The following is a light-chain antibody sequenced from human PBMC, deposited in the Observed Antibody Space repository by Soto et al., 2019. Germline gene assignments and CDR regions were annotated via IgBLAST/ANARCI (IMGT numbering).Light chain of an antibody. J-gene: IGLJ2*01. CDR1: SSDVGGYNY. CDR2: AVS. Sequence: QSALTQPPSASGSPGQSVTISCTGTSSDVGGYNYVSWYQQHPGKAPKLMIYAVSKRPSGVPDRFSGSKSGNTASLTVSGRQAEDEADYYCSSYAGSNNLVFGGGTKLTV. CDR3: SSYAGSNNLV. V-gene: IGLV2-8*01.